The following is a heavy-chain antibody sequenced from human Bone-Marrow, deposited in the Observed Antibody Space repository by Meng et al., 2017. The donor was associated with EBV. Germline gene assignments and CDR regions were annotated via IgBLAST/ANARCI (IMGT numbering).Heavy chain of an antibody. V-gene: IGHV3-74*01. CDR2: INTDGSVI. CDR3: AKDCFGDKDS. CDR1: RFTLSSYW. D-gene: IGHD2-21*01. Sequence: VQVMVSGGGLVQRGGSLGLSCVACRFTLSSYWVHWVRQAPGKGLVWVSRINTDGSVINYADSVKGRFTISRDNAKNTVYLQMNNLRAEDTAVYYCAKDCFGDKDSWGQGTLVTVSS. J-gene: IGHJ4*02.